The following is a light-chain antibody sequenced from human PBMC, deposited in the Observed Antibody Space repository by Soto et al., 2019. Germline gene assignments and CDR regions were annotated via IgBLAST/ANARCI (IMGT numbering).Light chain of an antibody. CDR1: QSVSGN. J-gene: IGKJ1*01. Sequence: EIVMTQSPATLSVSPGERATLSCRASQSVSGNLAWYQQKPGQAPRLLIYGASTRATGIPARFSGSGSGTDFTLTISSLEPEDFAVYYCQQYNNWPRTFGQGTKVDIK. V-gene: IGKV3-15*01. CDR2: GAS. CDR3: QQYNNWPRT.